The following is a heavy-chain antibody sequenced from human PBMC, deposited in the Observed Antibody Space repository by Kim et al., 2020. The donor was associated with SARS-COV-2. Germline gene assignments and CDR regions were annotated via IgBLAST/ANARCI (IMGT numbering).Heavy chain of an antibody. CDR3: AKGGYYDYVWGSYRSDRFDY. CDR1: GFTFSSYA. V-gene: IGHV3-23*01. D-gene: IGHD3-16*02. CDR2: ISGSGGST. Sequence: GGSLRLSCAASGFTFSSYAMSWVRQAPGKGLEWVSAISGSGGSTYYADSVKGRFTISRDNSKNTLYLQMNSLRAEDTAVYYCAKGGYYDYVWGSYRSDRFDYWGQGTLVTVSS. J-gene: IGHJ4*02.